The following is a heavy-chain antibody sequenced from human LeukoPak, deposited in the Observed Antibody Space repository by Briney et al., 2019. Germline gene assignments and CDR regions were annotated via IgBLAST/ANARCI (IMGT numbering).Heavy chain of an antibody. CDR3: ARGSRGYSYG. V-gene: IGHV4-61*01. CDR2: IYYSAST. J-gene: IGHJ4*02. CDR1: GGSVSSGSYY. Sequence: SETLSLTCTVSGGSVSSGSYYWSWIRQPPGKGLEWIGYIYYSASTNYNPSLKSRVTTSVDTSNNQFSLKLSSVTAADTAVYYCARGSRGYSYGWGQGTLVTVSS. D-gene: IGHD5-18*01.